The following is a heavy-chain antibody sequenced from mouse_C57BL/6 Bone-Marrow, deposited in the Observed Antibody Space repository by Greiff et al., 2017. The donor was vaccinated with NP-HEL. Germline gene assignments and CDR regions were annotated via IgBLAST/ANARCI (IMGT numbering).Heavy chain of an antibody. CDR3: ARELLEGDFDG. CDR1: GYTFTSYG. J-gene: IGHJ1*03. CDR2: IYPRSGNT. V-gene: IGHV1-81*01. Sequence: VQLQQPGAELARPGASVKLSCKASGYTFTSYGMSWVKQRPGQGLEWIGVIYPRSGNTNYNEKFKGKATLTVDKSSSTAYMELSSLTSEDSAVYCCARELLEGDFDGWGTGTTVTVAS.